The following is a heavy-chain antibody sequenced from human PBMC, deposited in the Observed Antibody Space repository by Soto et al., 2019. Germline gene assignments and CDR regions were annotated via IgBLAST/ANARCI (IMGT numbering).Heavy chain of an antibody. V-gene: IGHV3-30*18. D-gene: IGHD2-2*01. CDR3: AKANRFRVVPAAGFFDY. CDR2: ISYDGSNK. J-gene: IGHJ4*02. Sequence: GGSLRLSCAASGFSLSNYGMHWVRQAPGKGLEWVAVISYDGSNKYYADSVKGRFTISRDNSKNTLYLQMNSLRPEDTAVYYCAKANRFRVVPAAGFFDYWGQGTLVTVSS. CDR1: GFSLSNYG.